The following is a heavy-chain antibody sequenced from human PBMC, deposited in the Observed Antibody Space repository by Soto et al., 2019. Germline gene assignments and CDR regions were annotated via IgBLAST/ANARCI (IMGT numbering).Heavy chain of an antibody. CDR2: IHDGGTT. CDR1: GGSISCDSW. V-gene: IGHV4-4*02. CDR3: AKNRGFSQGD. Sequence: QVQLQESGPGLVKPSETLSLTCVVSGGSISCDSWWSWVRQSPEKGLEWIGEIHDGGTTHYNPSLESRLTVSMDKSKNQLSLKLNSVTAADTAVYYCAKNRGFSQGDWGQGTLVTVSS. J-gene: IGHJ4*02. D-gene: IGHD5-18*01.